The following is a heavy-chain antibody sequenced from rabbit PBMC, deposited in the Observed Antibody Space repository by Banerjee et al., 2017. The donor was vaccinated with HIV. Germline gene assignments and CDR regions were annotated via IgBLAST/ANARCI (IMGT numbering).Heavy chain of an antibody. J-gene: IGHJ4*01. V-gene: IGHV1S45*01. D-gene: IGHD2-1*01. CDR1: GFSFSNKYV. CDR2: IYTGRSGST. CDR3: ARYGYDGYDDYGYFNL. Sequence: QEQLEESGGDLVKPEGSLTLTCTASGFSFSNKYVMCWVRQAPGKGLEWIACIYTGRSGSTYYASWAKGRFTISRSTSLDTVDLKMTSLTAADTATYFCARYGYDGYDDYGYFNLWGPGTLVTVS.